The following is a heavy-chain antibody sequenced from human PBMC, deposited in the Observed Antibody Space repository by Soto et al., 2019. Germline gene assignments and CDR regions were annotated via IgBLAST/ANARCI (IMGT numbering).Heavy chain of an antibody. CDR1: GGSLSSYY. Sequence: SETLSLTCTVSGGSLSSYYWSWIRQPPGKGLEWIGYIYYSGSTNYNPSLKSRVTISVDTSKNQFSLKLSSVTAADPAVYYCAKTRGDFSPGVVVTAICQDGRWFDPWGQGTLVTVSS. D-gene: IGHD2-21*02. J-gene: IGHJ5*02. CDR3: AKTRGDFSPGVVVTAICQDGRWFDP. V-gene: IGHV4-59*01. CDR2: IYYSGST.